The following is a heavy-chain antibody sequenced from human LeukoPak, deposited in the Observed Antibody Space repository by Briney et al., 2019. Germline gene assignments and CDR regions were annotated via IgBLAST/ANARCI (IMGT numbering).Heavy chain of an antibody. CDR2: ISRNSGSI. J-gene: IGHJ4*01. CDR1: GFTFDDYA. Sequence: GGSLRLSCAASGFTFDDYAMPWVRQAPGKGLEWVSGISRNSGSIGYADSVKGRFTISRDNAKNSLYLQMNSRRAEDTALYYCAKEYYRAGFDYWGQGTMVTVSS. CDR3: AKEYYRAGFDY. V-gene: IGHV3-9*01. D-gene: IGHD3-16*02.